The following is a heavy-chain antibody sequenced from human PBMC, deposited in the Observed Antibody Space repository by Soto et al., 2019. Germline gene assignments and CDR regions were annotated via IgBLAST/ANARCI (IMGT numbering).Heavy chain of an antibody. J-gene: IGHJ4*02. V-gene: IGHV1-69*01. D-gene: IGHD6-19*01. CDR3: ARGLFGQQWLVGFDT. CDR2: TFPMFATA. Sequence: QVQLVQSGAEVKKPGSSVKVSCKASGDSFSNYIFSWVRQAPGQGLEWMGGTFPMFATAQYAQKLQGRVTITEDESKSTVYMDLTSLRSDDTAVYYCARGLFGQQWLVGFDTWGQGTLVTVSS. CDR1: GDSFSNYI.